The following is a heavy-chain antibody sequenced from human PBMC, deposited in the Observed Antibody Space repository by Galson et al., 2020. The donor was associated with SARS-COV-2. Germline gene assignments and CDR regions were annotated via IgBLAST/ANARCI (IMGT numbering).Heavy chain of an antibody. J-gene: IGHJ4*02. CDR2: IRSTSYGATT. CDR1: GFTFGDYA. CDR3: LTFGGLVAIDC. D-gene: IGHD3-16*02. Sequence: TGGPLRLSCTASGFTFGDYAMSWVRPAPGTGLEWVGFIRSTSYGATTEYAAPVTGRFTITRDDPRSIAYLQMNSLKTDETAVYYCLTFGGLVAIDCWGQGTLVTVSS. V-gene: IGHV3-49*04.